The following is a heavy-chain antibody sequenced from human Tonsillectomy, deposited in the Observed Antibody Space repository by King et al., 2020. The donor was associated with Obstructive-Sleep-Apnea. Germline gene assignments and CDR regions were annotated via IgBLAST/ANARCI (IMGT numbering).Heavy chain of an antibody. CDR1: GFSFTYYA. D-gene: IGHD6-13*01. CDR3: AKDKDSIAY. Sequence: VQLVESGGGVVQPGGSLRLSFAASGFSFTYYAMHWVRQAPGKGLEWVTFIGYDGSNKYYAASVKGRFTISRDNSKNTMYLQTNNLRAEDTAVYYCAKDKDSIAYWGQGTLVTVSS. CDR2: IGYDGSNK. V-gene: IGHV3-30*02. J-gene: IGHJ4*02.